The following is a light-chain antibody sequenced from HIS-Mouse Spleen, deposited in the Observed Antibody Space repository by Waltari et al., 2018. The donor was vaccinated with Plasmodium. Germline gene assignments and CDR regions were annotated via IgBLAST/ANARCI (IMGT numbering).Light chain of an antibody. CDR1: ISRIGINT. CDR2: SNN. Sequence: QSVLTQPLSASGTPGQRVTISCSWSISRIGINTVHWYQQLPGPAPKLLIHSNNQRPSGVPDRFSGSKSGTSASLAISGLQSEDEADYYCAAWDDSLNGVVFAGGTKLTVL. CDR3: AAWDDSLNGVV. J-gene: IGLJ2*01. V-gene: IGLV1-44*01.